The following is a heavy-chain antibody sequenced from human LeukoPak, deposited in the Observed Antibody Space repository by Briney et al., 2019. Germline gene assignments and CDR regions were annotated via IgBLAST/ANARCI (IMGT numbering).Heavy chain of an antibody. J-gene: IGHJ4*02. CDR1: GFTFSSYA. CDR3: AKASWVSNPEAVL. D-gene: IGHD1-14*01. CDR2: LRGNGDT. Sequence: GGSLRLSCAASGFTFSSYAMSWVREAPARGLEWVSSLRGNGDTFYADSVKGRFTLSRDDSRNTVYLQLNNLRVEDTAVYYCAKASWVSNPEAVLWGQGTVVNVSS. V-gene: IGHV3-23*01.